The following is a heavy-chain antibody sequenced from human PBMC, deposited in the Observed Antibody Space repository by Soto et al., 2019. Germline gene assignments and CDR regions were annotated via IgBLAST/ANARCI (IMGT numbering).Heavy chain of an antibody. CDR3: ARVGHIAAAEWNNYYYYYMDV. CDR2: ISSNGGST. V-gene: IGHV3-64*01. Sequence: GGSLRLSCAASGFTFSSYAMHWVRQAPGKGLEYVSAISSNGGSTYYANSVKGRFTISRDNSKNTLYLQMGSLRAEDMAVYYCARVGHIAAAEWNNYYYYYMDVWGKGTTVTVSS. CDR1: GFTFSSYA. J-gene: IGHJ6*03. D-gene: IGHD6-13*01.